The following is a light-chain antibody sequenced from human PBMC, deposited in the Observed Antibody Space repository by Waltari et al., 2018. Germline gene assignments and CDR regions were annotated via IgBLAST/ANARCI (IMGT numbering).Light chain of an antibody. J-gene: IGLJ1*01. Sequence: QSALTHPASVSGSPGQSITFSSIGTKDDLGCFHFFSWYKPSSGKAPILIIYSVTQRPSGISQRFAASKSNTTASLTISGRQTEDEADYYCCCFTRESSDVFGSGTQVSVL. CDR1: KDDLGCFHF. CDR3: CCFTRESSDV. CDR2: SVT. V-gene: IGLV2-14*01.